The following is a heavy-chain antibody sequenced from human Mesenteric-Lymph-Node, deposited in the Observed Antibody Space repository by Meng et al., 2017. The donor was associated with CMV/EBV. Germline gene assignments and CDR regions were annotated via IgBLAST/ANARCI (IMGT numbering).Heavy chain of an antibody. D-gene: IGHD2-2*02. CDR3: AREGCSSPGCYTKSYSNYPFDT. CDR2: MNPNSGNT. Sequence: ASVTVSCKASAYTSTSYYINWVRQATGQGLEWMGWMNPNSGNTVYAQKFQGRITMTRDTSTSTVYMELGSLRSADTAVYSCAREGCSSPGCYTKSYSNYPFDTWGQGTMVTVSS. J-gene: IGHJ3*02. V-gene: IGHV1-8*01. CDR1: AYTSTSYY.